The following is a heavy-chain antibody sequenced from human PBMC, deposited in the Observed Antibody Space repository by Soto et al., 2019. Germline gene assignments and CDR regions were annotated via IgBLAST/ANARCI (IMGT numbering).Heavy chain of an antibody. D-gene: IGHD3-10*01. J-gene: IGHJ2*01. V-gene: IGHV3-21*01. Sequence: KGRGWVSSISSSSSYIYYADSVKGRFTISRDNAKNSQYLQMNSLRAEDTAGYYCARDSPRGVYFDLWGRGTLVTVSS. CDR2: ISSSSSYI. CDR3: ARDSPRGVYFDL.